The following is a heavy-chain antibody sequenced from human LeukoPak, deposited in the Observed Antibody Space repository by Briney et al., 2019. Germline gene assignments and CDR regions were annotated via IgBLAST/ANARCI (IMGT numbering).Heavy chain of an antibody. CDR1: GFTFSNYW. V-gene: IGHV3-7*01. Sequence: GGSLRLSCEASGFTFSNYWMSWVRQTPGKGLEWVANIKEDGSEKNYVDSVKGRFTLSRDNAKNSLYLQMNSLRAEVTAVYYCARSGSDFDYWGQGTLVSVS. CDR3: ARSGSDFDY. D-gene: IGHD3-3*01. J-gene: IGHJ4*02. CDR2: IKEDGSEK.